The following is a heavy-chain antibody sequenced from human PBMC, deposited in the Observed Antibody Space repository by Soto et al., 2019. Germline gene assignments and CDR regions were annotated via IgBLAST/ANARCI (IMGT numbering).Heavy chain of an antibody. D-gene: IGHD3-3*01. CDR3: ARGPAFGR. CDR1: GASISSCGYS. CDR2: IYHSGST. J-gene: IGHJ4*02. Sequence: SETLSLTCAVSGASISSCGYSWSWIRQPPGKGLEWIGYIYHSGSTYYNPSLKSRVTISVDRSKNQFSLKLSSVTAADTAVYYCARGPAFGRWGQGNLVTVSS. V-gene: IGHV4-30-2*01.